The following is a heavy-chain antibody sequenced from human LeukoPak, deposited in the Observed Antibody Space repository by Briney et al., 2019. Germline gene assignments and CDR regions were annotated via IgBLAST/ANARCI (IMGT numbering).Heavy chain of an antibody. CDR3: ARDMADHYYDSSGYYSFDY. CDR1: GGTFSSYA. J-gene: IGHJ4*02. D-gene: IGHD3-22*01. V-gene: IGHV1-69*05. CDR2: IIPIFGTA. Sequence: SVKVSCKASGGTFSSYAISWVRQAPGQGLEWMGRIIPIFGTANYAQKFQGRVTITTDESTSTPYMELSSLRSEDTAVYYCARDMADHYYDSSGYYSFDYWGQGTLVTVSS.